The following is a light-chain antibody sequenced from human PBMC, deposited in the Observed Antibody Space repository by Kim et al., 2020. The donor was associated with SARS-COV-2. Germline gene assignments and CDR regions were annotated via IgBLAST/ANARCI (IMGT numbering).Light chain of an antibody. CDR3: QVWDSSGDHRVV. CDR1: GSGRKS. V-gene: IGLV3-21*04. CDR2: YDS. Sequence: PGQPARNTCGGNGSGRKSGPWHQQMPGQARVLVISYDSDRPSGIPERFSGSDSGNTATLAISRVEAGDEAGYYCQVWDSSGDHRVVFGGGTQLTVL. J-gene: IGLJ2*01.